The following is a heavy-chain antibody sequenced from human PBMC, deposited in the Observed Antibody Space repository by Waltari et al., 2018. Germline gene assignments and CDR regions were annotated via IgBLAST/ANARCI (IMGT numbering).Heavy chain of an antibody. J-gene: IGHJ5*02. CDR2: ISSSGSTI. Sequence: EVQLVESGGGLVQPGGSLRLSCAASGFTFSSYEMNWVRQAPGKGLEWVSYISSSGSTIYYADSVKGRFTISRDNAKNSLYLQMNSLRAEDTAVYYGARSVHCSSTSCHYNWFDPWGQGTLVTVSS. V-gene: IGHV3-48*03. CDR1: GFTFSSYE. CDR3: ARSVHCSSTSCHYNWFDP. D-gene: IGHD2-2*01.